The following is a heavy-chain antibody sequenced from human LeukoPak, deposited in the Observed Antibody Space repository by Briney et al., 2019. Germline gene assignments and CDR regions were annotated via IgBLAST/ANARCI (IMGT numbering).Heavy chain of an antibody. J-gene: IGHJ4*02. CDR1: GFTFSRHA. D-gene: IGHD5-18*01. CDR3: ARGDSVQLWLNMGDY. CDR2: ISHGGNNK. V-gene: IGHV3-30-3*01. Sequence: GGSLRLSCAASGFTFSRHAMNWVRQVPGKGLEWLAVISHGGNNKYYADSVKGRFTVSRDNSKNTLYLQVNDLRVEDTAVYYCARGDSVQLWLNMGDYWGQGALVTVSS.